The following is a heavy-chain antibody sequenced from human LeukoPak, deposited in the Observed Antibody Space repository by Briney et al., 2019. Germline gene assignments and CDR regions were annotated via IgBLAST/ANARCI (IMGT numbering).Heavy chain of an antibody. CDR1: GFTFRSYE. J-gene: IGHJ4*02. Sequence: GGSLRLSCAASGFTFRSYEMNWVRQAPGKGLEWVSYISSSGSTTYYADSVKGRFTISRDNAKNSLYLQMNSLRAEDTAVYYCATYYDSAGFDFDYWGQGTLVTVSS. D-gene: IGHD3-22*01. V-gene: IGHV3-48*03. CDR3: ATYYDSAGFDFDY. CDR2: ISSSGSTT.